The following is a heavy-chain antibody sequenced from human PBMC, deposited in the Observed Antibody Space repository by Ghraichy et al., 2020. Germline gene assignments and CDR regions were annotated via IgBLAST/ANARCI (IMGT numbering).Heavy chain of an antibody. V-gene: IGHV4-59*01. J-gene: IGHJ6*02. CDR1: GGSISSYY. CDR2: IYYSGST. D-gene: IGHD6-6*01. Sequence: SETLSLTCTVSGGSISSYYWSWIRQPPGKGLEWIGYIYYSGSTNYNPSLKSRVTISVDTSKNQFSLKLSSVTAADTAVYYCARGSVEYSSSPGYYYGMDVWGQGTTVTVSS. CDR3: ARGSVEYSSSPGYYYGMDV.